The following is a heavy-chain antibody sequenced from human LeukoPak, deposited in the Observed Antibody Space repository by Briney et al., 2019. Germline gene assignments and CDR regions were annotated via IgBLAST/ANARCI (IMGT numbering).Heavy chain of an antibody. J-gene: IGHJ3*02. CDR1: GFTFSSYS. Sequence: GGSLRLSCAASGFTFSSYSMNWVRQAPGKGVEWISYISSSSGTMLYSDSVKGRFTISRDNARNSLFLPMSSLRAEDTAVYFCARGGNYYNEAFDIWGRGTMVTVSS. CDR2: ISSSSGTM. CDR3: ARGGNYYNEAFDI. V-gene: IGHV3-48*01. D-gene: IGHD1-26*01.